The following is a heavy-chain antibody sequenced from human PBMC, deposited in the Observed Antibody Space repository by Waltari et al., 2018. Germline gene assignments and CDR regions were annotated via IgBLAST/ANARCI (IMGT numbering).Heavy chain of an antibody. CDR1: GGSFSTHA. Sequence: QVQLVQSGAELKKPGSSVKVSCKVCGGSFSTHAITWRRQAPGQGLEWMGGIIPMFGTANYAQKIQDRVTINTDESMTTAYMHLSSLTSDDTAVYYCARGGLYGQQLLESAFEIWGQGTKVTVSS. D-gene: IGHD5-18*01. V-gene: IGHV1-69*05. CDR2: IIPMFGTA. J-gene: IGHJ3*02. CDR3: ARGGLYGQQLLESAFEI.